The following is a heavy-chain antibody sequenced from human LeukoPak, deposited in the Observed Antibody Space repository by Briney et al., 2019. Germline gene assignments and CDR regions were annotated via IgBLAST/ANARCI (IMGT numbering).Heavy chain of an antibody. CDR2: INPNTGNP. D-gene: IGHD3-16*02. CDR3: ARAYQRLGGLSFPDS. J-gene: IGHJ5*01. CDR1: GYTFTNYA. Sequence: ASVKVSCKASGYTFTNYAMNWVRQAPGQGLEWMGWINPNTGNPTYAQGFTGRFVFSLDTSVTTTYLQISGLKAEDTAVYYCARAYQRLGGLSFPDSWGQGTLVTVSS. V-gene: IGHV7-4-1*02.